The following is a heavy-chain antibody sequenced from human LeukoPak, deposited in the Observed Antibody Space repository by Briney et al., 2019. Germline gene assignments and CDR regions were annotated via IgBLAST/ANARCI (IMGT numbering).Heavy chain of an antibody. Sequence: GASLKISCKGSGYSFTSYWIGWVRPLPGKGLEWMGIIYPGDSDTRYSPSFQGQVTISADKSISTAYLQWSSLKASDTAMYYCASVSVVYAFDIWGQGTMVTVSS. J-gene: IGHJ3*02. CDR1: GYSFTSYW. CDR3: ASVSVVYAFDI. CDR2: IYPGDSDT. V-gene: IGHV5-51*01. D-gene: IGHD3-22*01.